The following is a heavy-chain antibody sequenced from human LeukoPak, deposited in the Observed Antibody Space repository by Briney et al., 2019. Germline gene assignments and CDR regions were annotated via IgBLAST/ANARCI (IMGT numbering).Heavy chain of an antibody. CDR2: INHSGST. CDR1: GGSFSGYY. J-gene: IGHJ6*03. V-gene: IGHV4-34*01. CDR3: ARGIRFWSGYGKNYYYYMDV. D-gene: IGHD3-3*01. Sequence: SETLSLTCAVYGGSFSGYYWSWIRQPPGKGLEWIGEINHSGSTNYNPSLKSRVTISVDTSKNQFSLKLSSVTAADTAVYYCARGIRFWSGYGKNYYYYMDVWGKGTTVTVSS.